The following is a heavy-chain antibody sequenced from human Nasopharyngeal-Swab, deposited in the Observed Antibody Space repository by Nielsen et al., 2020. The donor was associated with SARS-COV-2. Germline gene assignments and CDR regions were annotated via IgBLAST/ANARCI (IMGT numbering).Heavy chain of an antibody. Sequence: GESLKISCAASGFTFRSYRLHWVRQPPGKGLVWVSRINSVETYTDYADSVKGRFTISRDNAKSTLFLQMSNLRADDTAVYYCAREKVGAAAEGFDYWGRGTLVNVYS. CDR1: GFTFRSYR. CDR2: INSVETYT. J-gene: IGHJ4*02. CDR3: AREKVGAAAEGFDY. D-gene: IGHD6-13*01. V-gene: IGHV3-74*01.